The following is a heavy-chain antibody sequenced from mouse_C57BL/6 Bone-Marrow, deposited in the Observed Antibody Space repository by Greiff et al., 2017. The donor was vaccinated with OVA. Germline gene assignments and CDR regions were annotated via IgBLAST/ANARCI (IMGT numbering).Heavy chain of an antibody. D-gene: IGHD3-2*02. CDR1: GYTFTSYW. J-gene: IGHJ3*01. V-gene: IGHV1-64*01. Sequence: QVQLQQPGAELVKPGASVKLSCKASGYTFTSYWMHWVKQRPGQGLEWIGMIHPNSGSTNYNEKFKSKATLTVDKSSSTAYMQLSSLTSEDSAVYYCAPQTDQGYFAYWGQGTLVTVSA. CDR3: APQTDQGYFAY. CDR2: IHPNSGST.